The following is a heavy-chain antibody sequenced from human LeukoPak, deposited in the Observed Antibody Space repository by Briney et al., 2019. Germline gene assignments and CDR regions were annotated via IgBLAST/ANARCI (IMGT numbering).Heavy chain of an antibody. J-gene: IGHJ4*02. CDR2: IYYSGST. Sequence: SETLSLTCTVSGGSISSYYWSWIRQPPGKGLEWIGYIYYSGSTNYNPSLKSRVTISVDTSKNQFSLKLSSVTAADTAVYYCARGLRNWGSLYFDYWGQGTLVTVSS. CDR3: ARGLRNWGSLYFDY. V-gene: IGHV4-59*01. CDR1: GGSISSYY. D-gene: IGHD7-27*01.